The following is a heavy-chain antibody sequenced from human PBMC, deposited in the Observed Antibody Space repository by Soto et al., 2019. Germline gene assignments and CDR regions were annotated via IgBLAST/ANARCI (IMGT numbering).Heavy chain of an antibody. Sequence: GASVKVSCKASGYTFTSYGISWVRQAPGQGLEWMGWISAYNGNTNYAQKLQGRVTMTTDTSTSTAYMELRSLRSDDTAVYYCARDLEPDPQRGPTSHDYGDSNRDYWGQGTLVTVSS. CDR3: ARDLEPDPQRGPTSHDYGDSNRDY. CDR1: GYTFTSYG. V-gene: IGHV1-18*01. J-gene: IGHJ4*02. CDR2: ISAYNGNT. D-gene: IGHD4-17*01.